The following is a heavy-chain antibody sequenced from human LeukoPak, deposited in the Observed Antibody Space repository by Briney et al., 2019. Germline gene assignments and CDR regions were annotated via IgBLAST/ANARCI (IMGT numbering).Heavy chain of an antibody. V-gene: IGHV1-2*02. J-gene: IGHJ4*01. D-gene: IGHD6-13*01. CDR1: GYTFSDYY. CDR2: INPNSGGT. Sequence: GASVKVSCKASGYTFSDYYLHWVRQAPGQGLEWMGWINPNSGGTNFAQKFRGRATMTRDTSITTAYMELTRLKSDDTAVYYCARGGVRTAASSLGYWGQGTLVTVSS. CDR3: ARGGVRTAASSLGY.